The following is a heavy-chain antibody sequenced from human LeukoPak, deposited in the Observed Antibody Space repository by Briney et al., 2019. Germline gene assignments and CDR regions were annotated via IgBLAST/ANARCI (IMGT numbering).Heavy chain of an antibody. Sequence: GESLKISCKVSGYKFTDYWIGWVRQMPGQGLKWMGIVDPSDSDTRYSPSLQGQVTVSADNAITTAYLQWTTVEASDTAMYYCVRLGPSRYYFDYWGQGTQVTVSS. CDR3: VRLGPSRYYFDY. D-gene: IGHD3-3*01. CDR1: GYKFTDYW. CDR2: VDPSDSDT. J-gene: IGHJ4*02. V-gene: IGHV5-51*01.